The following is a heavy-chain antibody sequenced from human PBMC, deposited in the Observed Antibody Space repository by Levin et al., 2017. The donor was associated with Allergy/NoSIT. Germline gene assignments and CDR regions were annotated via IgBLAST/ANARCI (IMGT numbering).Heavy chain of an antibody. V-gene: IGHV3-23*01. CDR1: GFSFNNYG. CDR2: ISGAGAIT. D-gene: IGHD3-22*01. J-gene: IGHJ4*02. CDR3: AEGHYDSSGYFFAPFDY. Sequence: GGSLRLSCAASGFSFNNYGMNWIRQSPGRGLEWVSGISGAGAITYYADSVKGRFTISRDNSKNMLFLQMNSLTADDPYIYYCAEGHYDSSGYFFAPFDYWGQGTLVTVSS.